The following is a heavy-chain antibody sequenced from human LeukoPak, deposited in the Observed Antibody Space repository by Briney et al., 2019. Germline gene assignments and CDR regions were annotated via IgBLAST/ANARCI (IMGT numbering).Heavy chain of an antibody. CDR1: GFTFSSYS. D-gene: IGHD6-25*01. Sequence: PGGSLRLSCAASGFTFSSYSMNWVRQAPGKGLEWVSYISSSGGTIYYADSVRGRFTISRDNAKNSLYLQMNSLRAEDTAVYYCARDLYNSEWYEGAFDIWGQGTMVTVSS. CDR3: ARDLYNSEWYEGAFDI. V-gene: IGHV3-48*04. J-gene: IGHJ3*02. CDR2: ISSSGGTI.